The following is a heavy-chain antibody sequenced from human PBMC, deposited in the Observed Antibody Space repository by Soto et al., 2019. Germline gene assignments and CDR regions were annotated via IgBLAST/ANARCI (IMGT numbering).Heavy chain of an antibody. CDR1: GGSISSYY. J-gene: IGHJ6*02. D-gene: IGHD2-15*01. CDR3: ARDYCSGGSCYGMDV. CDR2: IYYSGST. V-gene: IGHV4-59*01. Sequence: SETLSLTCTVSGGSISSYYWSWIRQPPGKGLEWIGYIYYSGSTNYNPSLKSRVTISVDTSKNQFSLKLSSVTAADTAVYYCARDYCSGGSCYGMDVWGQGTTVTV.